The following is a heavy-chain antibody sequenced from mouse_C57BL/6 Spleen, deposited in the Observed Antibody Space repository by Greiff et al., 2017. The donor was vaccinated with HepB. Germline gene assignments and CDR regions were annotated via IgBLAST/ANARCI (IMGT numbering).Heavy chain of an antibody. D-gene: IGHD1-1*01. J-gene: IGHJ2*01. V-gene: IGHV1-80*01. CDR2: IYPGDGDT. CDR3: ARRGDYYGSDY. CDR1: GYAFSSYW. Sequence: QVQLKESGAELVKPGASVKISCKASGYAFSSYWMNWVKQRPGKGLEWIGQIYPGDGDTNYNGKFKGKATLTADKSSSTAYMQLSSLTSEDSAVYFCARRGDYYGSDYWGQGTTLTVSS.